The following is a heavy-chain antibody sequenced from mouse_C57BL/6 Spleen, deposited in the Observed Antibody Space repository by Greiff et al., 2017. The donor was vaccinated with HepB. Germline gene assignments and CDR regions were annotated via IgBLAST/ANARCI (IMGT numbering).Heavy chain of an antibody. V-gene: IGHV2-6-1*01. CDR3: ARHDGSSYGYAMDY. CDR1: GFSLTSYG. Sequence: QVQLQQSGPGLVAPSQSLSITCTVSGFSLTSYGVHWVRQPPGKGLEWLVVIWSDGSTTYNSALKSRLSISKDNSKSQVFLKMNSLQTDDTAMYYCARHDGSSYGYAMDYWGQGTSVTVSS. CDR2: IWSDGST. D-gene: IGHD1-1*01. J-gene: IGHJ4*01.